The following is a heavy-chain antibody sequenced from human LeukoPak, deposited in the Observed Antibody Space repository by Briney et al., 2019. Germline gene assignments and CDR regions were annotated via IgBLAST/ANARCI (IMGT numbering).Heavy chain of an antibody. Sequence: ASVKVSCKASGYTFTSYGISWVRQAPGQGLEWMGWISAYNGNTNYAQKLQGRATMTTDTSTSTAYMELRSLRSDDTAVYYCARDAGYSSSWYWFDPWGQGTLVTVSS. D-gene: IGHD6-13*01. CDR1: GYTFTSYG. CDR3: ARDAGYSSSWYWFDP. J-gene: IGHJ5*02. V-gene: IGHV1-18*01. CDR2: ISAYNGNT.